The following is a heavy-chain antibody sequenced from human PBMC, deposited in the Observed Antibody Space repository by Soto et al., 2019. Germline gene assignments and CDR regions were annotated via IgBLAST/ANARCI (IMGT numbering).Heavy chain of an antibody. D-gene: IGHD6-19*01. V-gene: IGHV2-5*02. Sequence: QLTLKESGPTLVKPTQTLTLTCTFSGFSFTTTGGGVGWIRQPPGKALEGLALIYWDDDKRYSPSLKSRLTITRDTSKNQVVLPKTTMDPVDTATYYCARRQAQGLGVAGTLDSWGQGILVTVSS. J-gene: IGHJ4*02. CDR2: IYWDDDK. CDR3: ARRQAQGLGVAGTLDS. CDR1: GFSFTTTGGG.